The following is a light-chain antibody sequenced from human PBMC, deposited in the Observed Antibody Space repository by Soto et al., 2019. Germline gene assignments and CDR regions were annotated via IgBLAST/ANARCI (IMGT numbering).Light chain of an antibody. V-gene: IGKV3-20*01. CDR3: LQCGSSDT. J-gene: IGKJ1*01. CDR2: GAS. CDR1: QSVSNNY. Sequence: LPQWSGHLSLSIGKGATIFGRASQSVSNNYLAWYQQKPGQAPRLLIYGASDRATGIPDRFSVSGSGTGFTLTIIRLAREEFAVYNGLQCGSSDTFGQGTKVDIK.